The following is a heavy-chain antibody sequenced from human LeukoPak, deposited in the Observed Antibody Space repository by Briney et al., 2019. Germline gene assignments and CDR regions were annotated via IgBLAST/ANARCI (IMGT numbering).Heavy chain of an antibody. CDR2: IIPIFGTA. CDR3: ARESPTNGVFGWFDP. Sequence: ASVKVSCKASGGTFSSYAISWVRQAPGQGLEWMGGIIPIFGTANYAQKFQGRVTITADESTSTAYMELSSLRSEDTAVYYCARESPTNGVFGWFDPWGQGTLVTASS. CDR1: GGTFSSYA. J-gene: IGHJ5*02. D-gene: IGHD2-8*01. V-gene: IGHV1-69*13.